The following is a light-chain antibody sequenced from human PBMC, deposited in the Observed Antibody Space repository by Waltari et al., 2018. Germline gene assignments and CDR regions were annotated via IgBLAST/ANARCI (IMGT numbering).Light chain of an antibody. Sequence: DIKMTQSPYSLSASVGDRVTITCRASQVISNYLAWYQQKPGKVPKLLIYAASILQSGVPSRFSGTGSGTGFSLTISSLQPEDVATYYCQKYNSAPLTFGGGTKVEIK. V-gene: IGKV1-27*01. CDR2: AAS. CDR1: QVISNY. J-gene: IGKJ4*01. CDR3: QKYNSAPLT.